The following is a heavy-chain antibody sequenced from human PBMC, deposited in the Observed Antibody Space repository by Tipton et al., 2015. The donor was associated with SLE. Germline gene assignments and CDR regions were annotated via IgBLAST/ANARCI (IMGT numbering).Heavy chain of an antibody. CDR2: IYNSGGT. CDR3: AREFLNPVTTVHYYVDL. CDR1: GGSLSRGGYS. Sequence: TLSLTCTVSGGSLSRGGYSWGWIRQLPGKGLEWVGYIYNSGGTYYNPTLKSRATISLDKSKSQFFRKLSYVTAADTAVYYCAREFLNPVTTVHYYVDLGGRGTLVTVSS. J-gene: IGHJ2*01. D-gene: IGHD4-11*01. V-gene: IGHV4-31*03.